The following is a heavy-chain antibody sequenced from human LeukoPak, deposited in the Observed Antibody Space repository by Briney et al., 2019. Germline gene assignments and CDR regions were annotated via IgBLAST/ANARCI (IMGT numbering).Heavy chain of an antibody. CDR3: ARSSSSWYPTFDS. CDR2: INPNSGGT. Sequence: ASVKVSCKAPGYTFTGYYMHWVRQAPGQGLEWMGWINPNSGGTNYAQKFQGRVTMTRDTSISTAYMELSSLRSDDTAVFYCARSSSSWYPTFDSWGQGTLVTVSS. CDR1: GYTFTGYY. J-gene: IGHJ4*02. V-gene: IGHV1-2*02. D-gene: IGHD6-13*01.